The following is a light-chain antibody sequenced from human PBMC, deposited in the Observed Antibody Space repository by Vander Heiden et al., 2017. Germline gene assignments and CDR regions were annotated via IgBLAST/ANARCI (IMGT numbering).Light chain of an antibody. V-gene: IGKV1-12*01. CDR1: QDISTW. Sequence: DDQTTQSSSSVSASVGDRVTITCRASQDISTWLSWYQQRPGKAPNLLIYAASSLQSGVPSRFSGSKSGTDFTLTISSLQPEDFATYYCQQANIFPLTFGGGTRVEIK. CDR3: QQANIFPLT. J-gene: IGKJ4*01. CDR2: AAS.